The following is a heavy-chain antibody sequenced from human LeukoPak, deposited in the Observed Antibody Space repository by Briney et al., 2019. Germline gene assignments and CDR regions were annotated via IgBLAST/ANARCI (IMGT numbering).Heavy chain of an antibody. Sequence: ASVKVSCKASGYTFTSYGISWVRQAPGQGLEWMGWISAYNGNTNYAQKLQGRVTMTTDTSTSTAYMELRSLRPDDTAVYYCARDQVVPAAKAGIDYWGQGTLVTVSS. D-gene: IGHD2-2*01. J-gene: IGHJ4*02. CDR3: ARDQVVPAAKAGIDY. CDR2: ISAYNGNT. V-gene: IGHV1-18*01. CDR1: GYTFTSYG.